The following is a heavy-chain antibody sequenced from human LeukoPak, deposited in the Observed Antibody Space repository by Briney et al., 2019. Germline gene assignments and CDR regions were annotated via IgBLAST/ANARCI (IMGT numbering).Heavy chain of an antibody. CDR2: SGSP. Sequence: PSETLSLTCSVSGDSVSSAGYHWSWIRQAPGKGLEWIGHSGSPSYNPSLKSRVMISIDTSKNQFSLKVSTVTAADTAVYYCTTYYVGEGGRGHWGPGTLGTVSS. J-gene: IGHJ4*02. V-gene: IGHV4-61*08. D-gene: IGHD2-21*01. CDR3: TTYYVGEGGRGH. CDR1: GDSVSSAGYH.